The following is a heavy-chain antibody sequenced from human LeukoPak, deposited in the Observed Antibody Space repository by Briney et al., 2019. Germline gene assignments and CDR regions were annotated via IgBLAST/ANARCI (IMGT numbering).Heavy chain of an antibody. V-gene: IGHV3-21*05. J-gene: IGHJ4*02. CDR2: ISSSSSYT. D-gene: IGHD2-2*01. CDR3: ARVEGDCSSTSCYLFDY. CDR1: GFTFSSYA. Sequence: GASLRLSCAASGFTFSSYAMSWVRQAPGKGLEWVSYISSSSSYTNYADSVKGRFTISRDNAKNSLYLQMNSLRAEDTAVYYCARVEGDCSSTSCYLFDYWGQGTLVTVSS.